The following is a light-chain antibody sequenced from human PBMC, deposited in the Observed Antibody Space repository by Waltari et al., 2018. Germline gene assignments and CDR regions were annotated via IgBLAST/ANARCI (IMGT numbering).Light chain of an antibody. J-gene: IGLJ3*02. Sequence: NFMLTQPLSVSESPGTPVTISCTRSSGSIATNDAQWSQQRPGSSPTAVIYEDNQRPSGVPDRFSGSIDSSSNSASLTISGLKTEDEADYYCQSYDNRNHWVFGGGTKLTVL. V-gene: IGLV6-57*01. CDR2: EDN. CDR1: SGSIATND. CDR3: QSYDNRNHWV.